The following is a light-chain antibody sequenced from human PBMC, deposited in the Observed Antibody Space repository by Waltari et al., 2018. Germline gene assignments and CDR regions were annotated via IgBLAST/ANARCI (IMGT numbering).Light chain of an antibody. CDR1: DSKIGNNY. Sequence: QSALTQPPSVSAAPRQTVTIACSGRDSKIGNNYVSWYQQFPGTAPKLLIYDTNPRSSGTPARFSASKSGTSAALAITGLQSGDEAVYYCGAWDSSLFSVLFGGGTRLTVL. V-gene: IGLV1-51*01. CDR3: GAWDSSLFSVL. J-gene: IGLJ2*01. CDR2: DTN.